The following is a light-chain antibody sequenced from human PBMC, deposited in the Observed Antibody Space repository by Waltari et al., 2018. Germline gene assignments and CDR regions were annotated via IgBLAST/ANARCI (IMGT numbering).Light chain of an antibody. CDR2: QVS. CDR3: MQGSHWPRT. CDR1: QGLVYSDGNTY. V-gene: IGKV2-30*01. Sequence: DVELTQSPLSLPVTLGQPASISCRSSQGLVYSDGNTYLNWFHQRPGQSPRRLIYQVSRRDSAVPDRFSGSGSGSDFTLEISRVEAEDVGLYYCMQGSHWPRTFGQGTKVEIK. J-gene: IGKJ1*01.